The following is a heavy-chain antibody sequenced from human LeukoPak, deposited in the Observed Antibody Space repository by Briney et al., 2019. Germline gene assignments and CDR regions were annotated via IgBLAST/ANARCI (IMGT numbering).Heavy chain of an antibody. CDR1: GGSFSGYY. CDR3: ARREPDYYDFWSGYYGGGAFDI. V-gene: IGHV4-34*01. Sequence: SEALSLTCAVYGGSFSGYYWSWIRQPPGKGLEWIGEINHSGSTNYNPSLKSRVTISVDTSKNQFSLKLSSVTAADTAVYYCARREPDYYDFWSGYYGGGAFDIWGQGTMVTVSS. CDR2: INHSGST. J-gene: IGHJ3*02. D-gene: IGHD3-3*01.